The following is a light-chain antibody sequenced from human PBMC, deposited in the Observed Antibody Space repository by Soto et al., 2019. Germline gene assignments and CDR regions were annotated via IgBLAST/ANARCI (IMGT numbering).Light chain of an antibody. Sequence: QSVLTQPPSASGTPGKRVTISCSGGSSNIGSNTVNWYQQPPGTAPNLLIYSNNQRPSGVPDRFSGSKSGTSASMAISGLQSEDESDYYCAAWDDSLNAVVFGGGTK. CDR2: SNN. J-gene: IGLJ2*01. CDR1: SSNIGSNT. CDR3: AAWDDSLNAVV. V-gene: IGLV1-44*01.